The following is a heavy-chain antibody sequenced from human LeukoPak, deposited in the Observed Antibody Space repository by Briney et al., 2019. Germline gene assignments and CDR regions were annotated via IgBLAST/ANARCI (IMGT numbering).Heavy chain of an antibody. J-gene: IGHJ4*02. D-gene: IGHD3-16*01. CDR2: TRQDGGET. CDR3: VREGESSGYFDF. V-gene: IGHV3-7*01. CDR1: GFIFGDYW. Sequence: HPGGSLRLSCAASGFIFGDYWVTWVRQAPGKGLEWVANTRQDGGETFYVDSVKGRFTISRDNAKNSLYLQITSLRAEDTAVYYCVREGESSGYFDFWGQGTLVTVSS.